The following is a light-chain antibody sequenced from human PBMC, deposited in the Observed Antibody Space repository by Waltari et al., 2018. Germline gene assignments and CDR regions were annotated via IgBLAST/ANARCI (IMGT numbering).Light chain of an antibody. J-gene: IGKJ1*01. CDR1: QSVSSSY. V-gene: IGKV3-20*01. CDR2: GAS. Sequence: EIVLTQSPGTLSLSPGERATLSCRASQSVSSSYLAWYQQKPGQAPRLRIYGASSRATGIPDRFRGSGSGTDFTLTISRLEPEDFAVYYCQQYGNSPSAFGQGTKVEIK. CDR3: QQYGNSPSA.